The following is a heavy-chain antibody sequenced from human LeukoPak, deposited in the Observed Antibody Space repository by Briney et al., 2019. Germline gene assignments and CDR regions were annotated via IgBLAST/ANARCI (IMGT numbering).Heavy chain of an antibody. CDR3: ARDLSIGYSSGWFLWFDP. CDR2: ISSSSRYI. Sequence: GGSLSLSCAASGFTFSSYSMNWVRPAPGKGLEWVSSISSSSRYIYYADSVKGRFTISRDNAKNSLYLQMNSLRAEDTAVYYCARDLSIGYSSGWFLWFDPWGQGTLVTVSS. V-gene: IGHV3-21*01. D-gene: IGHD6-19*01. CDR1: GFTFSSYS. J-gene: IGHJ5*02.